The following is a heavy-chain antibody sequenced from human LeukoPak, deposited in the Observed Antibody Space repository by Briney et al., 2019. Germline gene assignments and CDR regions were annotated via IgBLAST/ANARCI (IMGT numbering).Heavy chain of an antibody. CDR2: IRSKANNYAT. D-gene: IGHD2-2*02. V-gene: IGHV3-73*01. Sequence: GGSLRLSCAVSGFTFSGTAVHWVRQASGKGLEWIGRIRSKANNYATAYAASVEGRFTISRDDSKNTAYLQMNSLKTEDTAVYYCTRVRDLVEVPAAIPYDYWGQGTLVTVSS. J-gene: IGHJ4*02. CDR3: TRVRDLVEVPAAIPYDY. CDR1: GFTFSGTA.